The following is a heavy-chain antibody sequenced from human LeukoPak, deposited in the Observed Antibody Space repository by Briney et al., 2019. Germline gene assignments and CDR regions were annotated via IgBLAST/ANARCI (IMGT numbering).Heavy chain of an antibody. CDR1: GYTFTGYA. CDR3: ARVGMAVAGTVFDY. Sequence: GASVTVSCKASGYTFTGYAMNWVRQAPGQGLEWMGWINTNTGNPTYAQGFTGRFVFSLDTSVSTAYLQISSLKTEDTAVYYCARVGMAVAGTVFDYWGQGTLVTVSS. V-gene: IGHV7-4-1*02. D-gene: IGHD6-19*01. J-gene: IGHJ4*02. CDR2: INTNTGNP.